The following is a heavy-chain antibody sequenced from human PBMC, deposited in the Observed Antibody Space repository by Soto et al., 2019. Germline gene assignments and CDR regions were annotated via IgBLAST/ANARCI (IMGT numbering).Heavy chain of an antibody. CDR3: ARGPTGISKSGYVVVY. Sequence: EEQLVESGGVLVQPGGSLRLSWAASGFTSSDYWMHWVRQAQGKGLVWVSRIKGEGSGTTYADSVKGRFTISRDNARNTLYLQMNSLRAEDAAVYYCARGPTGISKSGYVVVYWGQGTLVTVSS. V-gene: IGHV3-74*03. CDR1: GFTSSDYW. D-gene: IGHD2-21*01. CDR2: IKGEGSGT. J-gene: IGHJ1*01.